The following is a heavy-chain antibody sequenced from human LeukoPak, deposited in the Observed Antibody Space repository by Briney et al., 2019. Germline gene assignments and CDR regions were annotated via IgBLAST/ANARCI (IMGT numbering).Heavy chain of an antibody. D-gene: IGHD4-11*01. J-gene: IGHJ4*02. CDR1: GYTFTAYY. CDR3: ARQQGLQNLNFDY. Sequence: ASVKVSCKASGYTFTAYYMHWVRQAPGQGLEWMGWINPNSGGTNYAQKFKGWVTLTRDTSINTTYMELSRLASDVTAVYYCARQQGLQNLNFDYWGQGTLVTVSS. CDR2: INPNSGGT. V-gene: IGHV1-2*04.